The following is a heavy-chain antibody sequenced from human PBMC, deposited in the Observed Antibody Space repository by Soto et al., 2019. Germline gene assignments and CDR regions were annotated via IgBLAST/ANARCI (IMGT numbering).Heavy chain of an antibody. CDR2: IYYSGST. J-gene: IGHJ5*02. V-gene: IGHV4-39*01. CDR1: GGSISSSSYY. D-gene: IGHD6-13*01. Sequence: SETLSLTCTVSGGSISSSSYYWGWIRQPPGRGLEWIGSIYYSGSTYYNPSLRSRVTISVDTSKNQFSLKLSSVTAADTAVYYCARARHVAAAGKNWFDPWGQGTLVTVSS. CDR3: ARARHVAAAGKNWFDP.